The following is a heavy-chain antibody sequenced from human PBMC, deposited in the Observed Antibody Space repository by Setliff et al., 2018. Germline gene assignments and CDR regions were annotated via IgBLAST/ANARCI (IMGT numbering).Heavy chain of an antibody. CDR1: VSVFSRFD. J-gene: IGHJ4*02. D-gene: IGHD5-18*01. CDR3: TTRRGFNYGPSDY. CDR2: FTHSGVT. V-gene: IGHV3-15*06. Sequence: PGGSLRLSCAASVSVFSRFDMSWVRQAPGKGLEWVSVFTHSGVTYYAAPVKGRFTISRDDSKNTLYLQMNSLKTEDTAVYYCTTRRGFNYGPSDYWGQGTLVTVSS.